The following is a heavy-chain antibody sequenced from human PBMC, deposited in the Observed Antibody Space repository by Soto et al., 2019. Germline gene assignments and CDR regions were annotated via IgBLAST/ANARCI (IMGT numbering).Heavy chain of an antibody. D-gene: IGHD6-13*01. CDR1: GYTFTSYA. CDR3: AREKIAAAGMGMDV. CDR2: INAGNGNT. J-gene: IGHJ6*02. V-gene: IGHV1-3*01. Sequence: ASVKVSCKASGYTFTSYAMRWVRQAPGQRLEWMGWINAGNGNTKYSQKFQGRVTITRDTSASTAYMELSSLRSEDTAVYYCAREKIAAAGMGMDVWGQGTTVTVSS.